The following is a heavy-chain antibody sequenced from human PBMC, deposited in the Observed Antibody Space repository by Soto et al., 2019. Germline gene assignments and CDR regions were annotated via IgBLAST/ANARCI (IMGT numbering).Heavy chain of an antibody. V-gene: IGHV3-23*01. J-gene: IGHJ6*02. CDR2: ISGSGGST. Sequence: VGSLRLSCAASGFTFSSYAMSWVRQAPGKGLEWVSAISGSGGSTYYADSVKGRFTISRDNSKNTLYLQMNSLRAEDTAVYYCAKEDPAWAYYYYYGMDVWGQGTTVTVSS. D-gene: IGHD7-27*01. CDR1: GFTFSSYA. CDR3: AKEDPAWAYYYYYGMDV.